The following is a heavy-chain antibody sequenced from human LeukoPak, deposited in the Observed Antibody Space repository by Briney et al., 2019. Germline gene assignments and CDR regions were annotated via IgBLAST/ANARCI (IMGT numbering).Heavy chain of an antibody. CDR1: GFTFSSYG. J-gene: IGHJ4*02. Sequence: GGSLRLSCAASGFTFSSYGMHWVRQAPGKGLEWVAAISYDGSNKYYADSVKGRFTISKDLSQNRLYMQMNSLRAEDAAMYYCATGGRFYYDLWGQGTLVTVSS. CDR2: ISYDGSNK. D-gene: IGHD2-15*01. V-gene: IGHV3-30*03. CDR3: ATGGRFYYDL.